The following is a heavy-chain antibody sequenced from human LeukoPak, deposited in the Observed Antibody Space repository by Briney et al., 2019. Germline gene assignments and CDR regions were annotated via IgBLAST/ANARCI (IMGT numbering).Heavy chain of an antibody. D-gene: IGHD6-13*01. CDR3: ARRRYSSSCHLDY. V-gene: IGHV4-39*01. CDR1: GDSISSSSDY. J-gene: IGHJ4*02. CDR2: IYYSGST. Sequence: SETLSLTCTVYGDSISSSSDYWGWIRQPPGKGLEWIGTIYYSGSTYYNPSLKSRVTVSVDTSKNQFSLKLSSVTAADTAVYYCARRRYSSSCHLDYWGQGTLVTVSS.